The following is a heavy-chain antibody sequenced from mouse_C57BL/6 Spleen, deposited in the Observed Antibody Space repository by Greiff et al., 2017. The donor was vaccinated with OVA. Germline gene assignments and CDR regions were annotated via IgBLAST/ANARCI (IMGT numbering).Heavy chain of an antibody. Sequence: EVQVVESGPGMVKPSQSLSLTCTVTGYSITSGYDWHWIRHFPGNKLEWMGYISYSGSTNYNPSLKSRISITHDTSKNHFFLKLNSVTTEDTATYYCARGDYDSGYFDYWGQGTTLTVSS. CDR1: GYSITSGYD. V-gene: IGHV3-1*01. J-gene: IGHJ2*01. CDR3: ARGDYDSGYFDY. D-gene: IGHD2-4*01. CDR2: ISYSGST.